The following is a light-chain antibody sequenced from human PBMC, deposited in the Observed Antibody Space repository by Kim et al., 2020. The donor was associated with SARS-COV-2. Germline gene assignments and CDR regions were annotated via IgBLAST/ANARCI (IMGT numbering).Light chain of an antibody. CDR3: QVWHSGSDQCV. Sequence: PGTTAPFSCGGDDIGAKSVLWYQQKPGQAPVLVIYYDTDRPSGIPERFSAANSGNTATLTVSRVEAGDEADYYCQVWHSGSDQCVFGGGTQLTVL. CDR1: DIGAKS. J-gene: IGLJ3*02. V-gene: IGLV3-21*04. CDR2: YDT.